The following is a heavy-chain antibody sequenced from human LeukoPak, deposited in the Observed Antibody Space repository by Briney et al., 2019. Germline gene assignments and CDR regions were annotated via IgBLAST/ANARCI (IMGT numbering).Heavy chain of an antibody. J-gene: IGHJ5*02. CDR3: ARPTGGGSYCSSTSCRWGFDP. Sequence: SETLSLTCTVFGGSVSTSSYDWGWIRQPPGKGLEWIGEINHSGSTNYNPSLKSRVTISVDTSKNQFSLKLSSVTAADTAVYYCARPTGGGSYCSSTSCRWGFDPWGQGTLVTVSS. V-gene: IGHV4-39*07. CDR2: INHSGST. D-gene: IGHD2-2*01. CDR1: GGSVSTSSYD.